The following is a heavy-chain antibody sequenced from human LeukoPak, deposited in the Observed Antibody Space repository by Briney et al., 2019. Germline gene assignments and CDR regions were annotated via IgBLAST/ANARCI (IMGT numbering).Heavy chain of an antibody. CDR2: IYSSGST. CDR3: ARGGKATVVTM. D-gene: IGHD4-23*01. Sequence: SETLSLTCTVSGVSINSYYWSWLRQPAGKGLEWIGRIYSSGSTNYNPSLKSRVSMSVDTSKNQFSLKLTSVTAADTAVYYCARGGKATVVTMWGQGILVTVSS. V-gene: IGHV4-4*07. J-gene: IGHJ4*02. CDR1: GVSINSYY.